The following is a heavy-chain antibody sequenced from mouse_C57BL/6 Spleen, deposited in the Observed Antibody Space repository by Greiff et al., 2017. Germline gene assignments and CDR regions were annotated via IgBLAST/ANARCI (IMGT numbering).Heavy chain of an antibody. D-gene: IGHD2-5*01. V-gene: IGHV1-64*01. Sequence: VKLQQPGAELVKPGASVKLSCKASGYTFTSYWMHWVKQRPGQGLEWIGMIHPNSGSTNYNEKFKSKATLTVDKSSSTAYMQLSSLTSEDSAVYYCARDYSNYGVGYYFDYWGQGTTLTVSS. CDR1: GYTFTSYW. CDR2: IHPNSGST. CDR3: ARDYSNYGVGYYFDY. J-gene: IGHJ2*01.